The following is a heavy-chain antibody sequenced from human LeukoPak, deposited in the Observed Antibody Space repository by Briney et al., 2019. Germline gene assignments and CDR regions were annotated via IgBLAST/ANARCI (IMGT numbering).Heavy chain of an antibody. CDR2: IYYGGST. V-gene: IGHV4-59*01. J-gene: IGHJ4*02. D-gene: IGHD3-22*01. CDR1: GGSISSYY. CDR3: ARGTYYYDSSGYYPYYFDY. Sequence: PSETLSLTCTVSGGSISSYYWSWIRQPPGKGLEWIGYIYYGGSTNYNPSLKSRVTISVDTSKNQFSLELSSVTAADTAVYYCARGTYYYDSSGYYPYYFDYWGQGTLVTVSS.